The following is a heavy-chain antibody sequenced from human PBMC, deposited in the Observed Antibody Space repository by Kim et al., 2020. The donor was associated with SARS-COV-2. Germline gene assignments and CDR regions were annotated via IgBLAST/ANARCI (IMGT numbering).Heavy chain of an antibody. CDR2: IYTSGST. D-gene: IGHD1-26*01. V-gene: IGHV4-4*07. Sequence: SETLSLTCTVSGGSISSYYWSWIRQPAGKGLEWIGRIYTSGSTNYNPSLKSRVTMSVDTSKNQFSLKLSSVTAADMAVYYCARVSSVGATKTHNWFDPWGQGTLVTVSS. J-gene: IGHJ5*02. CDR3: ARVSSVGATKTHNWFDP. CDR1: GGSISSYY.